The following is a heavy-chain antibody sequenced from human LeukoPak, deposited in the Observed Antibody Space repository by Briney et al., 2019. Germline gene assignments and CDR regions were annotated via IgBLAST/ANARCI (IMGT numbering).Heavy chain of an antibody. V-gene: IGHV4-61*02. D-gene: IGHD3-16*01. J-gene: IGHJ6*03. Sequence: PSQTLSLTCTVSGDSISSGSYYWSWIRQPAGKGLEWIGRIYTSGSTNYNPSLKSRVTISVDTSKNQFSLKLSSVTAADTAVYYCARGGGVYYYYYYMDVWGKGTTVTVSS. CDR1: GDSISSGSYY. CDR3: ARGGGVYYYYYYMDV. CDR2: IYTSGST.